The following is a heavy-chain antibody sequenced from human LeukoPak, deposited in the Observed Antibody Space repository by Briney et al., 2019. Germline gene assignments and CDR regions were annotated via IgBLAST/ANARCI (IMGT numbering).Heavy chain of an antibody. CDR3: ARVHSSSSAYFDY. Sequence: GASVKVSYKASGGTFSSYAISWVRQAPGQGLEWMGGIIPIFGTANYAQKFQGRVTITADESTSTAYMELSSLRSEDTAVYYCARVHSSSSAYFDYWGQGTLVTVSS. CDR2: IIPIFGTA. CDR1: GGTFSSYA. J-gene: IGHJ4*02. V-gene: IGHV1-69*13. D-gene: IGHD6-13*01.